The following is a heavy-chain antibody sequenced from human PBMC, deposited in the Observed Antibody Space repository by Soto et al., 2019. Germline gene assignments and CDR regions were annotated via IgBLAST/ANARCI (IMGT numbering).Heavy chain of an antibody. CDR3: ARHAYDDYDRWLDY. J-gene: IGHJ4*02. CDR1: GGSISTYY. D-gene: IGHD4-17*01. V-gene: IGHV4-59*08. CDR2: ISYTGST. Sequence: SETLSLTCTVSGGSISTYYWSWIRQPPGKGLEWIGYISYTGSTNYNPSLKSRVIMSVDTSKSQFSLRLSSVTAADTAVYYCARHAYDDYDRWLDYWGQGTLVTVSS.